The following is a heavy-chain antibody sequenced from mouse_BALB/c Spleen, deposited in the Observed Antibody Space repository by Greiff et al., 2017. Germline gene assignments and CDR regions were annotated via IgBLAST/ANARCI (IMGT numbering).Heavy chain of an antibody. CDR2: IWGGGST. V-gene: IGHV2-6-5*01. CDR3: AKRIYDGYYRYFDY. CDR1: GFSLTDYG. J-gene: IGHJ2*01. D-gene: IGHD2-3*01. Sequence: VKLMESGPGLVAPSQSLSITCTVSGFSLTDYGVSWIRQPPGKGLEWLGVIWGGGSTYYNSALKSRLSISKDNSKSQVFLKMNSLQTDDTAMYYCAKRIYDGYYRYFDYWGQGTTLTVSS.